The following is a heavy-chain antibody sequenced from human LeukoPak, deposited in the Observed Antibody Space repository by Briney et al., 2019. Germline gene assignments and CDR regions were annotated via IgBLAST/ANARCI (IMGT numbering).Heavy chain of an antibody. D-gene: IGHD1-26*01. CDR1: GFTFSSYG. CDR2: ISGSGGST. Sequence: GGSLRLSCAASGFTFSSYGMSWVRQAPGKGLEWVSAISGSGGSTYYADSVKGRFTISRDNSKNTLYLQMNSLRAEDTAVYYCTTDLRWELTRGAFDIWGQGTMVTVSS. V-gene: IGHV3-23*01. CDR3: TTDLRWELTRGAFDI. J-gene: IGHJ3*02.